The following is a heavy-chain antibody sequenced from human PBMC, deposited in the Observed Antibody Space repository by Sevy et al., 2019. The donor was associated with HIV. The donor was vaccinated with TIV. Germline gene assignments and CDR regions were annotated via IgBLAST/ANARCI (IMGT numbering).Heavy chain of an antibody. CDR2: IYYSGST. D-gene: IGHD3-10*01. CDR3: AGQGITMVRGVIKWFDP. J-gene: IGHJ5*02. Sequence: SETLSLTCTVSGGSISSGGYYWSWIRQHPGKGLEWIGYIYYSGSTYYNPSLKSRVTISVDTSKNQFSLKLSSVTAAVTAVYYCAGQGITMVRGVIKWFDPCGQGTLVTVSS. V-gene: IGHV4-31*03. CDR1: GGSISSGGYY.